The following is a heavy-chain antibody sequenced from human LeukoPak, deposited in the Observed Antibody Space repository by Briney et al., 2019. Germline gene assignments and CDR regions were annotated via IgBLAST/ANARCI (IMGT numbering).Heavy chain of an antibody. V-gene: IGHV4-4*02. D-gene: IGHD2-2*01. Sequence: SGTLSLTCAVSGGSISSSNWWSWVRQPPGKGLEWIGEIYHSGSTNYNPSLKSRVTISVDKSKNQFSRKLSSVTAADTAVYYCASRCSSTSCYYYGMDVWGQGTTVTVSS. J-gene: IGHJ6*02. CDR3: ASRCSSTSCYYYGMDV. CDR1: GGSISSSNW. CDR2: IYHSGST.